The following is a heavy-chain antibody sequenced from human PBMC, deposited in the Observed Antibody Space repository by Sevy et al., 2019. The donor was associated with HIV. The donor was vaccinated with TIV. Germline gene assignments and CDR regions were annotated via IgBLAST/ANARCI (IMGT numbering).Heavy chain of an antibody. CDR1: GFSFSNYW. CDR2: INQDGSEK. J-gene: IGHJ4*02. CDR3: ARALAKAAHDY. Sequence: GGSLRLSCAASGFSFSNYWMTWVRQTPGKGLEWVANINQDGSEKYYVDTVKGRLTVSRDNTQNSLYLKMNSLRAEDPAVYYCARALAKAAHDYWGQGTLVTVSS. D-gene: IGHD6-6*01. V-gene: IGHV3-7*03.